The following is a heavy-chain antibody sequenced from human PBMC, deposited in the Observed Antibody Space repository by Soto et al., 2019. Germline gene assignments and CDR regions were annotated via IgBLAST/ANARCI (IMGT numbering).Heavy chain of an antibody. CDR1: GASISGFY. V-gene: IGHV4-4*07. Sequence: SETLSLTCTVSGASISGFYWSWIRQPAGKGLEWIGRIYATGTTDYNPSLKSRVTMSVDTSKKQFSLKLRSVTAADTAVYYCVRDGTKTLRDWFDPWGQGISVTVSS. D-gene: IGHD1-1*01. CDR3: VRDGTKTLRDWFDP. J-gene: IGHJ5*02. CDR2: IYATGTT.